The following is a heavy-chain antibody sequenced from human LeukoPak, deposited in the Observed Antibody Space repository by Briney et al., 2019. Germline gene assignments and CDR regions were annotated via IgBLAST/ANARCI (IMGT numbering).Heavy chain of an antibody. CDR3: AREQLGRYAFDI. CDR2: INHSGST. CDR1: GGSFSGYY. V-gene: IGHV4-34*01. Sequence: PSETLSLTCAVYGGSFSGYYWSWIRQPPGKGLEWIGEINHSGSTNYNPSLKSRVTISVDTSKNQFSLKLSSVTAADTAVYYCAREQLGRYAFDIWGQGTMVTASS. J-gene: IGHJ3*02. D-gene: IGHD6-6*01.